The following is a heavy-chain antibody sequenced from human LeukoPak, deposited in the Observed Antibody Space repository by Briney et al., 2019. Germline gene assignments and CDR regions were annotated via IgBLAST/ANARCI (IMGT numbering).Heavy chain of an antibody. V-gene: IGHV4-38-2*01. J-gene: IGHJ4*02. Sequence: SETRSLTCAVSGYSISSGYYWGWIRQPPGKGLEWIGSIYHSGSTYYNPSLKSRVTISVGTSKNQFSLKLSSVTAADTAVYYCARLMPRNFDYWGQGTLVTVSS. D-gene: IGHD2-8*01. CDR3: ARLMPRNFDY. CDR2: IYHSGST. CDR1: GYSISSGYY.